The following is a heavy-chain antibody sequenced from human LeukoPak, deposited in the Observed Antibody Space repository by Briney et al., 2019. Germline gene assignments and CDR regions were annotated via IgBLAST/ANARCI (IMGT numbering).Heavy chain of an antibody. CDR3: ARALGQWLVLDY. J-gene: IGHJ4*02. CDR2: IYYSGST. D-gene: IGHD6-19*01. V-gene: IGHV4-31*03. CDR1: GGSINSGGYY. Sequence: SQTLSLTCTVSGGSINSGGYYWSWIRQHPGKGLEWIGYIYYSGSTYYNPSLKSRVTISVDTSKNQFSLKLSSVTAADTAVYYCARALGQWLVLDYWGQGTLVTVSS.